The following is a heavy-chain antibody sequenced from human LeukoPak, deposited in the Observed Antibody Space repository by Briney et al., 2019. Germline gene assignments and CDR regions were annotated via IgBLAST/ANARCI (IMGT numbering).Heavy chain of an antibody. V-gene: IGHV3-49*04. J-gene: IGHJ4*02. Sequence: GGSLRLSCTASGFTFGDYAMSWVRQAPGKGLEWVGFIRSKAYGGTTEYAASVEGRFTISRDDSKSIAYLQMNSLKTEDTAVYYCTRVGVPAAMPFDYWGQGTLVTVSS. CDR1: GFTFGDYA. CDR2: IRSKAYGGTT. D-gene: IGHD2-2*01. CDR3: TRVGVPAAMPFDY.